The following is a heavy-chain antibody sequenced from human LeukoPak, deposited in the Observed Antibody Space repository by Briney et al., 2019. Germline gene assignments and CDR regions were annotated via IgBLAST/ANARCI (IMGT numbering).Heavy chain of an antibody. V-gene: IGHV1-8*01. CDR1: GYTFTSYD. CDR3: ARGDPIPSTYGDMDV. D-gene: IGHD1-1*01. Sequence: ASVKVSCKASGYTFTSYDINWVRQATGQGLEWMGWMNPNSGNTGYAQKFQGRVTMTRNTSISAAYMELSSLRSEDTAVYYCARGDPIPSTYGDMDVWGKGTTVTVSS. CDR2: MNPNSGNT. J-gene: IGHJ6*03.